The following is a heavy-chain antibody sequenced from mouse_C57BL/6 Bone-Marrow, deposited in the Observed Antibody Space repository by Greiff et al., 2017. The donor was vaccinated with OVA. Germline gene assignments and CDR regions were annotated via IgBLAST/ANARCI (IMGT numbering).Heavy chain of an antibody. CDR3: ARKGRYYAMDY. J-gene: IGHJ4*01. V-gene: IGHV5-4*03. D-gene: IGHD3-3*01. CDR1: GFTFSSYA. Sequence: EVKLVESGGGLVKPGGSLKLSCAASGFTFSSYAMSWVRQTPEKRLEWVATISDGGSYTYYPDNVKGRFTISRDNAKNNLYLQMSHLKSEDTAMYYCARKGRYYAMDYWGQGTSVTVSS. CDR2: ISDGGSYT.